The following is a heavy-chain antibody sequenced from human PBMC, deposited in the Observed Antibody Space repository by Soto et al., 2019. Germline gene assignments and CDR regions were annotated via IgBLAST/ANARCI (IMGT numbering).Heavy chain of an antibody. V-gene: IGHV1-18*04. CDR2: ISAHNGDT. Sequence: QVQLVQSGAEVKKPGASVKVSCKASGYTFATYGFSWVRQAPGQGLECVGWISAHNGDTHYSRKFQGRVTLTTDTSTNTAYVELRSLTSDDTAVYFCATEPIYYNDGSGYYPLGHWGQGTLVTVSS. J-gene: IGHJ1*01. CDR3: ATEPIYYNDGSGYYPLGH. D-gene: IGHD3-22*01. CDR1: GYTFATYG.